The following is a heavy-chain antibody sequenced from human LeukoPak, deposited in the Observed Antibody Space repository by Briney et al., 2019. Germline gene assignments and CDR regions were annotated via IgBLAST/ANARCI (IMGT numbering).Heavy chain of an antibody. V-gene: IGHV4-59*08. CDR2: IYYSGST. CDR3: ARQNGGYDLGPLDY. Sequence: SETLSLTCTVSGGSISSYYWSWIRQPPGEGLEWVGYIYYSGSTNYNPSLRSRVTISLDTSKNQFSLKLSSVTAADTAVYYCARQNGGYDLGPLDYWGQGTLVTVSS. J-gene: IGHJ4*02. CDR1: GGSISSYY. D-gene: IGHD5-12*01.